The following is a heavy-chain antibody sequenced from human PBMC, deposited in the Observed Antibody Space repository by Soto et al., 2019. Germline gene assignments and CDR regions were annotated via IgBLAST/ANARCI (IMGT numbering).Heavy chain of an antibody. V-gene: IGHV3-48*02. CDR2: ISSSSSTI. J-gene: IGHJ6*02. Sequence: GGSLRLSCAASGFTFSSYSMNWVRQAPGKGLEWVSYISSSSSTIYYADSVKGRFTISRDNAKNSLYLQMNSLRDEDTAVYYCATDSFGSYYYYYGMDVWGQGTTVTVSS. CDR3: ATDSFGSYYYYYGMDV. D-gene: IGHD1-26*01. CDR1: GFTFSSYS.